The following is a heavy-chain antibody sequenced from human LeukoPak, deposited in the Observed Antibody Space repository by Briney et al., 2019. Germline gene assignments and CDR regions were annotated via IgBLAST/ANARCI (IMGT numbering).Heavy chain of an antibody. CDR3: AKEVVVVAVDAFDI. V-gene: IGHV3-11*01. Sequence: GGSLRLSCAASGFTFSDYYMSWIRQAPGKGLEWVSYISNSGGTIFYADSVKGRFTISRDNAKNSLYLQMNSLRAEDTAVYYCAKEVVVVAVDAFDIWGQGTMVTVSS. J-gene: IGHJ3*02. CDR1: GFTFSDYY. D-gene: IGHD2-15*01. CDR2: ISNSGGTI.